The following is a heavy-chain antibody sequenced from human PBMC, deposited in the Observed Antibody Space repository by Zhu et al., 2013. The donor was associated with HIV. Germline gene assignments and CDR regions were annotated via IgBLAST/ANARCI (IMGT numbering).Heavy chain of an antibody. D-gene: IGHD1-26*01. CDR2: INPKSGGT. CDR1: GYTFTGYF. Sequence: QVQMVQSGAEVKKPGASVKVSCKASGYTFTGYFVHWVRQAPGQGLEWMGWINPKSGGTNYAQKFQGWVTMTSDASISTVYMELSRLRSDDTAVYYCARAIVGASPGTDYWGQGTLLTVSS. V-gene: IGHV1-2*04. CDR3: ARAIVGASPGTDY. J-gene: IGHJ4*02.